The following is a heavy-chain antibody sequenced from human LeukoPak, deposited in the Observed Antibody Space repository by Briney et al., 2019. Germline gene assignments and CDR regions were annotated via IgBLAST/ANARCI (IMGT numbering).Heavy chain of an antibody. J-gene: IGHJ6*02. CDR1: GGSISRYY. V-gene: IGHV4-59*08. CDR3: ARHHSSSWYNPYYYYGMDV. CDR2: IYYSGST. Sequence: PSETLSLTCTVSGGSISRYYWSWIRQPPGKGLEWMGYIYYSGSTNYNPSLKSRVTISVDTSKNQFSLKLSSVTAADTAVYYCARHHSSSWYNPYYYYGMDVWGQGTTVTVSS. D-gene: IGHD6-13*01.